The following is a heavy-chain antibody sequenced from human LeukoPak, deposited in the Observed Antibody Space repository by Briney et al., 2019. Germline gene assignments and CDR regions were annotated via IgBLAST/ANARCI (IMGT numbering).Heavy chain of an antibody. D-gene: IGHD7-27*01. CDR1: GFTFSNYG. CDR2: ISYDGSNE. CDR3: ARKFLTGRLIDY. J-gene: IGHJ4*02. Sequence: TGGSLRLSCAASGFTFSNYGMHWVRQAPGKGLEWVAVISYDGSNEYYADSVKGRFAISRDTSKNTLYLQMNGLRAEDTALYYCARKFLTGRLIDYWGQGTLVTASS. V-gene: IGHV3-30*03.